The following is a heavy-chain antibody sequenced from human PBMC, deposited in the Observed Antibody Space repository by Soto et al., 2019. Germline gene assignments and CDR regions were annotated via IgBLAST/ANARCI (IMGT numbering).Heavy chain of an antibody. CDR3: ARLIPDCSGGSCYSFFDY. Sequence: QVQLQESGPGLVKPSETLSLTCTVSGGSISSYYWSWIRQPPGKGLEWIGYIYYSGSTNYNPSLKSRVTISVDTSKNQFSLKLSSVTAADTAVYYCARLIPDCSGGSCYSFFDYWGQGTLVTVSS. CDR2: IYYSGST. D-gene: IGHD2-15*01. J-gene: IGHJ4*02. CDR1: GGSISSYY. V-gene: IGHV4-59*08.